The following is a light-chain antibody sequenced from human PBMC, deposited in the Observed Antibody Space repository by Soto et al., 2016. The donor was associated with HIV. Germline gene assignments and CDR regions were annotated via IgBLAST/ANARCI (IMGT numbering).Light chain of an antibody. CDR1: SLRSYY. CDR3: NSRDSSGNHLV. CDR2: GKN. V-gene: IGLV3-19*01. J-gene: IGLJ3*02. Sequence: SSELTQDPAVSVALGQTVRITCQGDSLRSYYASWYQQKPGQAPILVIYGKNTRPSGIPDRFSGSSSGNTASLTITGAQAEDEADYYCNSRDSSGNHLVFGGGTKLTV.